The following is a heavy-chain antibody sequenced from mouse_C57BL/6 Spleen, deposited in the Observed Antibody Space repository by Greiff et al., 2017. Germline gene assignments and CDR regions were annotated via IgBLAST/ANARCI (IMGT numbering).Heavy chain of an antibody. J-gene: IGHJ1*03. Sequence: VQLKESGGGLVKPGGSLKLSCAASGFTFSSSAMSWVRQTPEKRLEWVATISDGGSYPYSPDTVKGRFTFSSDNAKNNLYLQMSHLNAEDTAMYYWERVEDYYGSSTRYCGVWGTETTDTVST. V-gene: IGHV5-4*01. CDR2: ISDGGSYP. D-gene: IGHD1-1*01. CDR1: GFTFSSSA. CDR3: ERVEDYYGSSTRYCGV.